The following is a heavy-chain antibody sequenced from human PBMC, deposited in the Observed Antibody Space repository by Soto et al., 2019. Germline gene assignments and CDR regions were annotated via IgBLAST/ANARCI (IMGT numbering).Heavy chain of an antibody. Sequence: GGSLRLSCAASGLTFSSYAMHWVCQAPGKGLEWVAVISYDGSNKYYADSVKGRFTISRDNSKNTLYLQMNSLRAKDTAVYYCARDEGDIVVVVAATRLLGPDSYYYGMDVWGQGTTVTV. J-gene: IGHJ6*02. D-gene: IGHD2-15*01. CDR3: ARDEGDIVVVVAATRLLGPDSYYYGMDV. CDR2: ISYDGSNK. V-gene: IGHV3-30-3*01. CDR1: GLTFSSYA.